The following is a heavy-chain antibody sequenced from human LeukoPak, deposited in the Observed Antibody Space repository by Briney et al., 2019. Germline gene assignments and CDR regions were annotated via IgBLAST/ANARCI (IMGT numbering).Heavy chain of an antibody. Sequence: SETLSLTCTVSGGSISSGSYYWSWIRQPAGKGLEWIGRIYTSGSTNYNPSLKSRVTISVDTSKNQFSLKLCSVTAADTAVYYCARFDYGDGFDYWGQGTLVTVSS. CDR3: ARFDYGDGFDY. CDR1: GGSISSGSYY. CDR2: IYTSGST. D-gene: IGHD4-17*01. V-gene: IGHV4-61*02. J-gene: IGHJ4*02.